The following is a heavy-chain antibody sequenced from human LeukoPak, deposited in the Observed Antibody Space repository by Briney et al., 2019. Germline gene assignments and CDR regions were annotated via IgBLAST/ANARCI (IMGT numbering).Heavy chain of an antibody. CDR1: GDSMTNYY. CDR3: ARDRWELTPAKGWFDS. CDR2: IYVSGRT. Sequence: PSETLSLTCAVSGDSMTNYYWSWIRQPAGQGLEWIGHIYVSGRTNYNPSFKSRVSMSIDTSKKQFSLNLISVSAADTSVYFCARDRWELTPAKGWFDSWGQGTLVTVSS. J-gene: IGHJ5*01. V-gene: IGHV4-4*07. D-gene: IGHD1-26*01.